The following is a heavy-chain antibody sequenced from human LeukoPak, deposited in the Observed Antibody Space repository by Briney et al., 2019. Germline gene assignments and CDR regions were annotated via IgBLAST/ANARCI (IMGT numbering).Heavy chain of an antibody. D-gene: IGHD3-10*01. CDR1: GYTFTSYD. Sequence: ASVKVSCKASGYTFTSYDINWVRQATGQGLEWMGWMYPNSGNTGYAQKFQGRVTMTRNTSISTAYMELSSLRSEDTAVYYCARDHRSFTMVRGVINYYYYGMDVWGQGTTVTVSS. CDR3: ARDHRSFTMVRGVINYYYYGMDV. V-gene: IGHV1-8*01. CDR2: MYPNSGNT. J-gene: IGHJ6*02.